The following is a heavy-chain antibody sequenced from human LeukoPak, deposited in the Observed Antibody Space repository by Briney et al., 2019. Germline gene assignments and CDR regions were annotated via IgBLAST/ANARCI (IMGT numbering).Heavy chain of an antibody. D-gene: IGHD2/OR15-2a*01. CDR2: IKSQTDGGTT. Sequence: GGPLRLSCAASGFTFSNVWMNWVRQAPGKGLEWVGRIKSQTDGGTTDYAAPVKGRFIISRDDSKNTLYLQMNSLKTEDTAVYYCTTEIDWGQGALVTVSS. CDR3: TTEID. V-gene: IGHV3-15*01. J-gene: IGHJ4*02. CDR1: GFTFSNVW.